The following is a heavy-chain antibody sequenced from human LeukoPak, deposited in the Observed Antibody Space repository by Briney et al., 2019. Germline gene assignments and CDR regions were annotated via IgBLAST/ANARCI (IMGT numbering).Heavy chain of an antibody. CDR2: IYYSGST. D-gene: IGHD3-22*01. J-gene: IGHJ3*02. Sequence: PSETLSLTCTVSGGSISSHYWSWIRQPPGKGLEWIGYIYYSGSTNYNPSLESRLTISVDTSKNQFSLKLSSVTAADTAVYFCARGPYSYDSSGAFDIWGQGTMVTVSS. CDR3: ARGPYSYDSSGAFDI. V-gene: IGHV4-59*08. CDR1: GGSISSHY.